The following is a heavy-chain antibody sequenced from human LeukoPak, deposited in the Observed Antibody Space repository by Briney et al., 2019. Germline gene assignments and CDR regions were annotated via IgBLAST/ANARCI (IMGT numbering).Heavy chain of an antibody. V-gene: IGHV3-21*01. CDR2: ISSSSSYI. D-gene: IGHD3-16*01. J-gene: IGHJ6*02. CDR1: GFSFRSYS. CDR3: ARFGVNYGMDV. Sequence: GRSLRISCAASGFSFRSYSMNWVRQAPGKGLEWVSSISSSSSYIHYADSLKGRFTISRDNAENSLYLQVNSLRVEDTAVYYCARFGVNYGMDVWGQGTTVTVSS.